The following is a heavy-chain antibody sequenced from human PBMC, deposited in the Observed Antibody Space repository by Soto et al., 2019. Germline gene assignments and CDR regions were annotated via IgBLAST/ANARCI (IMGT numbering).Heavy chain of an antibody. CDR2: IYDSGRT. J-gene: IGHJ4*02. Sequence: SETLSLTGTVSGGSISGYYWSWIRQPPGKGLEWIGYIYDSGRTTYNPSLKSRVTISVDTSKNQFSLKLSSVTAADTAVYYCARFSTVRYFDYWGQGTLVTVSS. CDR3: ARFSTVRYFDY. V-gene: IGHV4-59*01. D-gene: IGHD4-17*01. CDR1: GGSISGYY.